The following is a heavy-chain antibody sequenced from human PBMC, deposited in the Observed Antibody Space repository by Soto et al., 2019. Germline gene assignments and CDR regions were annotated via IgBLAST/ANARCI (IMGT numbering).Heavy chain of an antibody. CDR3: ARGNRGFGFWFDS. CDR2: ISSSGITI. D-gene: IGHD3-16*01. J-gene: IGHJ5*01. V-gene: IGHV3-11*01. Sequence: QVQLVDSGGKLVKSGGSLRLSCAASGFIFSDYYMTWIRQAPGKGLEWVSHISSSGITISYADSVKGRFTISRDNDNNSLYLQMDSLRADDTAVYYCARGNRGFGFWFDSWGQGTPVTVSS. CDR1: GFIFSDYY.